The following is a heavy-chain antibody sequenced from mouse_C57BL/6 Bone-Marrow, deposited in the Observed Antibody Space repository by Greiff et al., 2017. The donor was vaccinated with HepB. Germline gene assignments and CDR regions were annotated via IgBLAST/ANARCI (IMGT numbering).Heavy chain of an antibody. CDR2: IYPGDGDT. J-gene: IGHJ1*03. V-gene: IGHV1-80*01. CDR3: ARREIYYYGSSYWYFDV. CDR1: GYAFSSYW. Sequence: QVQLQQSGAELVKPGASVKISCKASGYAFSSYWMNWVKQRPGKGLEWIGQIYPGDGDTNYNGKFKGKATLTADKSSSTAYMQLSSLTSESSAVYFCARREIYYYGSSYWYFDVWGTGTTVTVSS. D-gene: IGHD1-1*01.